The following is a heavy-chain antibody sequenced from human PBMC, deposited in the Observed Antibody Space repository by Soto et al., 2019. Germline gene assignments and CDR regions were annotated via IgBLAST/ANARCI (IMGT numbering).Heavy chain of an antibody. CDR1: GYTFTSHG. D-gene: IGHD5-12*01. CDR3: ARDLGGYNSIAAY. V-gene: IGHV1-18*01. Sequence: ASVKVSCKASGYTFTSHGITWVRQAPGQGLEWMGWISAYNGSTNYTQNLQGRITMTTDTSTSTAYMELRSLRSDDTAVYYCARDLGGYNSIAAYWGQGALVTVSS. CDR2: ISAYNGST. J-gene: IGHJ4*02.